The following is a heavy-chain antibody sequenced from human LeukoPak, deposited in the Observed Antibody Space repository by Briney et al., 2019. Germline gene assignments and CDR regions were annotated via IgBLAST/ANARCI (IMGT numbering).Heavy chain of an antibody. CDR2: IYSSGST. V-gene: IGHV4-59*01. Sequence: PSETLSLTCTVAGGSINYYYWSWIRQAPGKGLEWIGYIYSSGSTNYNASLKSRVTISVDASKNEVSLKLRSVTAADTAVYFCARTQEAGYSSGRYDSYYYYYMDVWGKGTTVTISS. D-gene: IGHD6-19*01. CDR1: GGSINYYY. CDR3: ARTQEAGYSSGRYDSYYYYYMDV. J-gene: IGHJ6*03.